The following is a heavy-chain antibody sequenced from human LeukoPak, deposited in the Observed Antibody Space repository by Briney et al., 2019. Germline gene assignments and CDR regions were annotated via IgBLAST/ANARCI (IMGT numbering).Heavy chain of an antibody. Sequence: ASVKVSCKASGYTFTSYDINWVRQATGHGLEWMGWINPNSGNTGYAQKFQGRVTMTRNTSISTAYMELSSLRSEDTAVYYCARGLGGSGWPEHSFDYWGQGTLVTVSS. J-gene: IGHJ4*02. CDR3: ARGLGGSGWPEHSFDY. V-gene: IGHV1-8*01. D-gene: IGHD6-19*01. CDR2: INPNSGNT. CDR1: GYTFTSYD.